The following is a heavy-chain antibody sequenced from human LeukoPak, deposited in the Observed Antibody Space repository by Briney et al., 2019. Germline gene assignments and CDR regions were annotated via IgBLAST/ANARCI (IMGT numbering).Heavy chain of an antibody. Sequence: GASVKVSCTASGYTFTGYYMHWVRQAPGQGLEWMGWINPNSGGTNYAQKFQGRVTMTRDTSISTAYVELSRLRSDDPAVYYCARDSVVVVPAAIPEYFQHWGQGTLVTVSS. V-gene: IGHV1-2*02. CDR2: INPNSGGT. CDR3: ARDSVVVVPAAIPEYFQH. CDR1: GYTFTGYY. D-gene: IGHD2-2*01. J-gene: IGHJ1*01.